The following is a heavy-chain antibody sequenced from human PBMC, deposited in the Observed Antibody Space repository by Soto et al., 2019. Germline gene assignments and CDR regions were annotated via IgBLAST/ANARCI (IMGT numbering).Heavy chain of an antibody. J-gene: IGHJ4*02. CDR1: GFTFSHYT. V-gene: IGHV3-21*01. D-gene: IGHD3-22*01. Sequence: EVHLVESGGGLVKPGGSLRITCAASGFTFSHYTMNWVRQPPGKGLEWVSAISGNSNYIYYKDSVKGRFTISRDNAKDSLYLQMDSLTDEDTAVYYCVRDSSGPYWGQGPLVNVSS. CDR3: VRDSSGPY. CDR2: ISGNSNYI.